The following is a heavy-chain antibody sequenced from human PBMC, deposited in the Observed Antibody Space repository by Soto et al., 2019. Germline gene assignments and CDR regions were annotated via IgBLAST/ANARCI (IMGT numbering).Heavy chain of an antibody. CDR1: GFTFDDYS. Sequence: EVQLVESGGDLAQPGRSLRLSCAASGFTFDDYSMHWVRQVPGKGLEWVSGISWNSVNIDYADSVKGRFTISRDNAKNSLYLQMNSLRAEDTAVYYCARENPDDRRYSYGYNDYWGQGTLVTVSS. V-gene: IGHV3-9*01. D-gene: IGHD5-18*01. J-gene: IGHJ4*02. CDR2: ISWNSVNI. CDR3: ARENPDDRRYSYGYNDY.